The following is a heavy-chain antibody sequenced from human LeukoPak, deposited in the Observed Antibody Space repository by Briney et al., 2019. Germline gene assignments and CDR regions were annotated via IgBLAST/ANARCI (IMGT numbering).Heavy chain of an antibody. J-gene: IGHJ4*02. CDR3: AGAVDY. Sequence: SETLSLTCTVSGGSISSYYWSWIRQPPGKGLEWIGYIYYSGSTNYNPSLKSRVTISVDTSKNQFSLKLSSVTAADTAVYYCAGAVDYLGQGTLVTVSS. V-gene: IGHV4-59*01. CDR1: GGSISSYY. CDR2: IYYSGST.